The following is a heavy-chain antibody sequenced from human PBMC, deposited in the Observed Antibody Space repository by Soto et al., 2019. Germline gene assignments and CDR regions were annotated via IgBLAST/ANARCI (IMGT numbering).Heavy chain of an antibody. CDR3: ARDLGLALDFDY. CDR2: INAGNGNT. CDR1: GYTFTSYA. Sequence: ASVKVSCKSSGYTFTSYAMHWVRQAPGQRLEWMGWINAGNGNTKYSQKFQGRVTITRDTSASTAYMELSSLRSEVTAVYYCARDLGLALDFDYRGQGTLVTVSS. D-gene: IGHD7-27*01. V-gene: IGHV1-3*01. J-gene: IGHJ4*02.